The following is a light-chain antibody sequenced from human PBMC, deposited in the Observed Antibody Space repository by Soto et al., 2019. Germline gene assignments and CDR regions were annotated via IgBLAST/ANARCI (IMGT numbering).Light chain of an antibody. Sequence: DIVLTQSPGTLSLSPGERATLSCRASQTVSSSLAWYQQKPGQAPRLLIYGVSTRATGIPARFSGSESGTEFTLTISSLQSEDFAVYYCQQYNDWPFTFGPGTKVDIK. CDR2: GVS. CDR3: QQYNDWPFT. CDR1: QTVSSS. J-gene: IGKJ3*01. V-gene: IGKV3-15*01.